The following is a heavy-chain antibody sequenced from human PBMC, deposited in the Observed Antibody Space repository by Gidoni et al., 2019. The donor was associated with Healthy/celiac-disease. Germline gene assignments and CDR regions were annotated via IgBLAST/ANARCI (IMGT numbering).Heavy chain of an antibody. CDR2: INHSGST. V-gene: IGHV4-34*01. J-gene: IGHJ4*02. CDR3: AREAGDY. D-gene: IGHD3-10*01. CDR1: GGSFSAY. Sequence: QVQLQQWGAGLLKPSETLSLTCAVYGGSFSAYWRWIRQPQGKGLEWIGEINHSGSTNYNPSLKSRVTISVDTSKNQFSLKLSSVTAADTAVYYCAREAGDYWGQGTLVTVSS.